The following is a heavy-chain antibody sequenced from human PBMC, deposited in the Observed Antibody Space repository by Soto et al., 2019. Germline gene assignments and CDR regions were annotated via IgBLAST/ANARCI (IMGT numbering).Heavy chain of an antibody. D-gene: IGHD2-2*01. Sequence: GGSLRLSCAASGFTFSSYAMHWVRQAPGKGLEWVAVISYDGSNKYYADSVKGRFTISRDNSKNTLYLQMNSLRAEDTALYYGARDPVPAAVLYYYYGMDVWGQGTTVTVSS. CDR3: ARDPVPAAVLYYYYGMDV. J-gene: IGHJ6*02. V-gene: IGHV3-30-3*01. CDR1: GFTFSSYA. CDR2: ISYDGSNK.